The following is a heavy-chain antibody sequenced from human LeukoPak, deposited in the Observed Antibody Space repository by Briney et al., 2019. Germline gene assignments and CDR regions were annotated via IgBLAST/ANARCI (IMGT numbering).Heavy chain of an antibody. CDR2: ISGSGVST. V-gene: IGHV3-23*01. CDR3: AKDLRPGEVRGVIDIINTRMPLDY. D-gene: IGHD3-10*01. Sequence: PGGSLRLSCAASGFRFSSYAMSWVRQAPGKGLEWVSAISGSGVSTYYADSVKGRFTVSRDNSKNTLYLQMSSLRAEDTAVYYCAKDLRPGEVRGVIDIINTRMPLDYWGQGTLVTVSS. CDR1: GFRFSSYA. J-gene: IGHJ4*02.